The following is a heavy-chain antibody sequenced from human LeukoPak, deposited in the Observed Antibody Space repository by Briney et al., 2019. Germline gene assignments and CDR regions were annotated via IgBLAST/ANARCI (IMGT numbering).Heavy chain of an antibody. CDR3: AKAYCGGDCYRDYFDY. D-gene: IGHD2-21*02. Sequence: GRSLRLSCAASGFTFSSYAMSWVRQAPGKGLEWVSAISGSGGSTYYADSVKGRFTISRDNSKNTLYLQMNSLRAEDTAVYYCAKAYCGGDCYRDYFDYWGQGTLVTVSS. V-gene: IGHV3-23*01. J-gene: IGHJ4*02. CDR1: GFTFSSYA. CDR2: ISGSGGST.